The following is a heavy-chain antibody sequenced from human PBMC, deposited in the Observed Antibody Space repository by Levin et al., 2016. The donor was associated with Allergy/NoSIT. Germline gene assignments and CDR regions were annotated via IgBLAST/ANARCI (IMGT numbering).Heavy chain of an antibody. CDR1: GGTFSSYA. D-gene: IGHD6-19*01. Sequence: SVKVSCKASGGTFSSYAISWVRQAPGQGLEWMGGIIPIFGTANYAQKFQGRVTITADESTSTAYMELSSLRSEDTAVYYCARGRVVAVAGKYYYGMDVWGQGTTVTVSS. CDR2: IIPIFGTA. V-gene: IGHV1-69*13. J-gene: IGHJ6*02. CDR3: ARGRVVAVAGKYYYGMDV.